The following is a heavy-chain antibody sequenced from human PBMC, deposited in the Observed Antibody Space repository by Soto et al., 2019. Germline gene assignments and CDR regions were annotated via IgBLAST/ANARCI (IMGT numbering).Heavy chain of an antibody. J-gene: IGHJ4*02. CDR2: IFYSGST. Sequence: PSETLSLTWTFSGGSLSSGCGYWRWIRPHPGKGLEWIGYIFYSGSTYYNPSLESRVTISVDTSKNQFSLKLSSVTAADTAVYYCATYGSGSYKPTTFDYWGQGTLVTVSS. V-gene: IGHV4-31*02. D-gene: IGHD3-10*01. CDR1: GGSLSSGCGY. CDR3: ATYGSGSYKPTTFDY.